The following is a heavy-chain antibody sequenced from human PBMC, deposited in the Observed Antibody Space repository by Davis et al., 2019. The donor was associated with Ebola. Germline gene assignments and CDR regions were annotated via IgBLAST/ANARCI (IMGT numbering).Heavy chain of an antibody. CDR1: GFTFSGSA. V-gene: IGHV3-73*01. Sequence: PGGSLRLSCAASGFTFSGSAMHCVRQASGKGLEWVGRIRSKANSYATAYVASVKGRFTISRDDSKNTAYLQMNSLKTEDTAVYSCARDRFSDYYGMDVWGQGTTVTVSS. CDR2: IRSKANSYAT. CDR3: ARDRFSDYYGMDV. D-gene: IGHD1-26*01. J-gene: IGHJ6*02.